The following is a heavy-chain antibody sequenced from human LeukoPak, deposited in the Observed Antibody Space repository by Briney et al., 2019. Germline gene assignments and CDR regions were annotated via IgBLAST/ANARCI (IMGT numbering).Heavy chain of an antibody. V-gene: IGHV3-21*01. CDR1: GLTFSSYS. CDR2: ISSSSSYI. J-gene: IGHJ4*02. CDR3: ARVVDFWSGYPPNPYYYFDY. D-gene: IGHD3-3*01. Sequence: GGSLSLSCVGTGLTFSSYSMSWVRQAPGKGLEWVSSISSSSSYIYYADSVKGRFTISRDNAKNTLYLQMNSLRAEDTAMYYCARVVDFWSGYPPNPYYYFDYWGQGTLVTVSS.